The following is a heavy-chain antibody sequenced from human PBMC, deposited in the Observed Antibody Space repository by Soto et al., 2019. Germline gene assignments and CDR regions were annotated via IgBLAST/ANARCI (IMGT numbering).Heavy chain of an antibody. CDR1: GFMFSTYL. CDR3: VGALTYEVPYYYYGMDV. CDR2: IKQGGNEK. D-gene: IGHD3-16*01. Sequence: GGSLRLSCEASGFMFSTYLMSWVRQAPGKGLEWVANIKQGGNEKFYVDSVKGRFTISRDNAKKSLFLQMNSLRPEDTAVYYCVGALTYEVPYYYYGMDVWGQGTTVTVSS. V-gene: IGHV3-7*01. J-gene: IGHJ6*02.